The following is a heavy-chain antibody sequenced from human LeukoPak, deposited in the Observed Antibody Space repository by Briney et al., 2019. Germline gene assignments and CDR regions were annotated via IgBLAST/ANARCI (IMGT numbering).Heavy chain of an antibody. Sequence: GASVTVSCKASGYTFTSYGISWVRQAPGQGLEWMGWISAYNGNTNYAQKLQGRVTMTTDTSTSTAYMELRSLRPDDTAVYYCARWGKLRLGELSLYTSDYWGQGTLVTVSS. V-gene: IGHV1-18*01. CDR1: GYTFTSYG. CDR2: ISAYNGNT. J-gene: IGHJ4*02. CDR3: ARWGKLRLGELSLYTSDY. D-gene: IGHD3-16*02.